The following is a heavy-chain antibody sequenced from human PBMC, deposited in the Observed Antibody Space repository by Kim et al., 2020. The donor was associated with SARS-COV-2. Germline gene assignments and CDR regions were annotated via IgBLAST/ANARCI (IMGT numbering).Heavy chain of an antibody. D-gene: IGHD6-19*01. V-gene: IGHV3-9*01. CDR2: ISWNSGSI. CDR3: AKDVVADSSGWYFDY. J-gene: IGHJ4*02. Sequence: GGSLRLSCAASGFTFDDYAMHWVRQAPGKGLEWVSGISWNSGSIYYADSVKGRFTISRDTAKNSLYLQMNSLRAEDTALYYCAKDVVADSSGWYFDYGGQGTLVTVSS. CDR1: GFTFDDYA.